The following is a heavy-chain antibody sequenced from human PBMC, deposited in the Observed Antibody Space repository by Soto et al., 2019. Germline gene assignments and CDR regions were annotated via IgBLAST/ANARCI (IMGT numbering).Heavy chain of an antibody. J-gene: IGHJ4*02. V-gene: IGHV4-39*01. Sequence: SETLSLTCTVSGGSISSSSYYWGWIRQPPGKGLEWIGSIYYSGNTYYNPSLKSRVTISVDTAKNQFSLKLSSVTAADTAVYYCARALLRVPFDYWGQGTLVTVS. CDR2: IYYSGNT. CDR1: GGSISSSSYY. CDR3: ARALLRVPFDY. D-gene: IGHD2-8*01.